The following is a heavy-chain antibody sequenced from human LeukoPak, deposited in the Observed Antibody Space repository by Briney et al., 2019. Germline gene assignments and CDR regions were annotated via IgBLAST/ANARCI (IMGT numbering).Heavy chain of an antibody. CDR1: GFTFSSYA. J-gene: IGHJ4*02. V-gene: IGHV3-23*01. D-gene: IGHD6-19*01. Sequence: GGSLRLSCAASGFTFSSYAMSWVRQAPGKGLKWFSAISGSGGSTYYADSVKGRFTISRDNSKNTLYLQMNSLRAEDTAVYYCAKDPRRQVAGFDYWGQGTLVTVSS. CDR2: ISGSGGST. CDR3: AKDPRRQVAGFDY.